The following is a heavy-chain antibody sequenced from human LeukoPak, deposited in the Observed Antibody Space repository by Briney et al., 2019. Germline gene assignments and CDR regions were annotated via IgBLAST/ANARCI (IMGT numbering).Heavy chain of an antibody. CDR2: IHPNSGGT. Sequence: ASVKVSCKASGYTFSAYYMHWVRQAPGQGLEWMGWIHPNSGGTNYAQKFQGRVTITADESTSTAYMELSSLRSEDTAVYYCARVAAAGTWFDPWGQGTLVTVSS. J-gene: IGHJ5*02. CDR1: GYTFSAYY. CDR3: ARVAAAGTWFDP. D-gene: IGHD6-13*01. V-gene: IGHV1-2*02.